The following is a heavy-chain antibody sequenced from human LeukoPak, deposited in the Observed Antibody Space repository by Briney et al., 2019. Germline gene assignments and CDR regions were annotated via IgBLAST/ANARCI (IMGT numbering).Heavy chain of an antibody. CDR1: HYTFTNYV. D-gene: IGHD2-15*01. CDR2: INPYNVNI. V-gene: IGHV1-18*01. CDR3: ARGSAQWSDY. Sequence: ASVTVSCKASHYTFTNYVISGMRQVPGQGLEWMGWINPYNVNIKYAQKFQGRVTLTTDTSTSTAYMELRTLRSDDTAIYSCARGSAQWSDYWGQGTLVTVSS. J-gene: IGHJ4*02.